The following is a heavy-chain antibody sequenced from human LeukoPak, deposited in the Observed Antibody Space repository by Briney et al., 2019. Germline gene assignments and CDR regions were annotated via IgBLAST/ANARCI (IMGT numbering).Heavy chain of an antibody. CDR2: INQSGGGK. Sequence: ASVTVSCKVSGYTLTELSMHWVRQPPGQGLAWMGIINQSGGGKSYAQKFQGRVTITRDTSTSTVYMELSSLRSEDTAGYYCARAKRDGYNFGYFDYWGQGTLVTVSS. CDR1: GYTLTELS. CDR3: ARAKRDGYNFGYFDY. J-gene: IGHJ4*02. V-gene: IGHV1-46*01. D-gene: IGHD5-12*01.